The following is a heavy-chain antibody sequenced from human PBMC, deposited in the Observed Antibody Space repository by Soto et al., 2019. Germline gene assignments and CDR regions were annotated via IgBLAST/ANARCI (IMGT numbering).Heavy chain of an antibody. V-gene: IGHV4-4*02. CDR2: ICHTGTT. D-gene: IGHD2-15*01. CDR3: ATLPPRIVVVMTDLPT. J-gene: IGHJ5*02. CDR1: GASISSTYW. Sequence: QLRESGPGLVKPSGTLSLTCFVSGASISSTYWWSWVRQTPGKGLEWIGQICHTGTTRYNPSLKTRVTISLDKSNNQFSLRLTSMTAADTAVYYCATLPPRIVVVMTDLPTWGQGTLVTVSS.